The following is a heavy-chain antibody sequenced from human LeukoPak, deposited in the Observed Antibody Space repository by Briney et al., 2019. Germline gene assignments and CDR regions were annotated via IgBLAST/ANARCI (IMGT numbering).Heavy chain of an antibody. CDR2: IYYSGST. Sequence: SETLSLTCTVSGGSISSSSYYWGWIRQPPGKGLEWIGYIYYSGSTNYNPSLKSRVTISVDTSKNQFSLKLSSVTAADTAVYYCARSIRDYDILTGYYYYWYFDLWGRGTLVTVSS. V-gene: IGHV4-61*05. D-gene: IGHD3-9*01. J-gene: IGHJ2*01. CDR3: ARSIRDYDILTGYYYYWYFDL. CDR1: GGSISSSSYY.